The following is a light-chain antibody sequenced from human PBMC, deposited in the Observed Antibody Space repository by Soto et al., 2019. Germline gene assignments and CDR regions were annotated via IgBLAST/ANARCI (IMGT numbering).Light chain of an antibody. CDR2: GAS. J-gene: IGKJ1*01. V-gene: IGKV3-20*01. CDR1: QSVSSSY. Sequence: EIVLTQSPGTLSLSPGERVTLSCRASQSVSSSYLAWYQQKPGQAPRLLIYGASSRATGIPDRFSGSGSGTDFTLTISRLEPVDFAVYYCQHYGDSPRTFGQGTKVEIK. CDR3: QHYGDSPRT.